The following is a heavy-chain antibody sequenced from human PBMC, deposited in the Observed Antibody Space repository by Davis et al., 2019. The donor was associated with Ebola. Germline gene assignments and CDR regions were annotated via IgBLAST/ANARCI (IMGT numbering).Heavy chain of an antibody. CDR1: GFTFSDYY. D-gene: IGHD6-19*01. J-gene: IGHJ4*02. CDR3: ANIDGWSFDH. Sequence: PGGSLRLSCAASGFTFSDYYMSWVRQAPGKGPEWVASINGNGATTYYADSVKGRFTISRDNSKNTLYLQMNSLTVEDTAVYYCANIDGWSFDHWGQGTLVTVTS. CDR2: INGNGATT. V-gene: IGHV3-23*01.